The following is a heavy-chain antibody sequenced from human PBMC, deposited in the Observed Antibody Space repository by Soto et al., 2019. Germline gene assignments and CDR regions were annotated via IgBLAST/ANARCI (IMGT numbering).Heavy chain of an antibody. CDR2: IRFDGSNI. J-gene: IGHJ4*02. CDR3: ARDGVGSTAYFGYFDY. D-gene: IGHD1-26*01. CDR1: AVTFTGYG. Sequence: GGSLRLSCAASAVTFTGYGMHWVRQDPGKGLEWVAVIRFDGSNIYYADSVKGRFTISRDNARNMLYLQMNSLRAEDTAVYYCARDGVGSTAYFGYFDYWGLGTLVTVSS. V-gene: IGHV3-33*01.